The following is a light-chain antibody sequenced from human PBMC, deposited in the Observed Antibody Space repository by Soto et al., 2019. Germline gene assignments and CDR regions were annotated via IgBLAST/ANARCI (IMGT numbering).Light chain of an antibody. CDR2: EVT. J-gene: IGLJ2*01. Sequence: QSVLTQPASVSGSPGQSITISCTGTSSDIGGYKYVSWYQQHPGKAPKLIIYEVTNRPSGVSDRFSGSKSGNTASLTISGLQAEDEAEYYRSSYTISSTLLLFGGGTKLPVL. CDR3: SSYTISSTLLL. CDR1: SSDIGGYKY. V-gene: IGLV2-14*01.